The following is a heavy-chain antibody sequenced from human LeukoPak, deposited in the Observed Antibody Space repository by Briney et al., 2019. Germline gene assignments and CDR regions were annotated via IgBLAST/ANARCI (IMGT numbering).Heavy chain of an antibody. Sequence: PGGSLRLSCTASGFTFSSYEMNWVRQAPGKGLEWVSYISSSGSTVYYGDSVKGRFTISRDNAKNPVFLQMNSRRAEDTALYYCARRGPEYDAFDIWGQGTMVTVSS. CDR1: GFTFSSYE. V-gene: IGHV3-48*03. CDR2: ISSSGSTV. CDR3: ARRGPEYDAFDI. D-gene: IGHD6-6*01. J-gene: IGHJ3*02.